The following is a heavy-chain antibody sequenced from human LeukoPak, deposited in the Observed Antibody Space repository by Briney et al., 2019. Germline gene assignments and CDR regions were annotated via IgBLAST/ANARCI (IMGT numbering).Heavy chain of an antibody. J-gene: IGHJ3*02. D-gene: IGHD3-3*01. CDR3: ASTYYDFWSGYSPNAFDI. CDR1: GYTFTGHY. Sequence: ASVKVSCKASGYTFTGHYMHWVRQAPGQGLEWMGWINANSGGTNYVQKFQGRVTMTRDTSISTAYMELSRLRSDDTAVYYCASTYYDFWSGYSPNAFDIWGQGTMVTVSS. V-gene: IGHV1-2*02. CDR2: INANSGGT.